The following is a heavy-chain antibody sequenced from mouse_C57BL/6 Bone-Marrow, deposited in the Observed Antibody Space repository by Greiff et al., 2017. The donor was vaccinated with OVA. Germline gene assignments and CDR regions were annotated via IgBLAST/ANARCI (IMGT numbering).Heavy chain of an antibody. CDR2: INPNNGGT. CDR3: ARGGDYGSRDFDV. V-gene: IGHV1-22*01. Sequence: VQLQQSGPELVKPGASVKMSCKASGYTFTDYNMHWVKQSHGKSLEWIGYINPNNGGTSYNPKFKGKATLTVNKSSSTAYMELRSLTSEDSAVYYCARGGDYGSRDFDVWGTGTTVTVSS. D-gene: IGHD1-1*01. CDR1: GYTFTDYN. J-gene: IGHJ1*03.